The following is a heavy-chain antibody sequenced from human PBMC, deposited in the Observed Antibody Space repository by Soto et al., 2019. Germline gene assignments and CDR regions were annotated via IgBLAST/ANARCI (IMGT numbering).Heavy chain of an antibody. V-gene: IGHV5-51*01. CDR1: RYSFTTNW. CDR2: VHFGDSRT. CDR3: ATWRGSSWFDY. J-gene: IGHJ4*02. D-gene: IGHD6-13*01. Sequence: EVQLVQSGAEVKKPGESLKISCKGSRYSFTTNWIAWVRQMPGKGPEWMGSVHFGDSRTRYGPSFEGQVTISADKSISTAYLQWSSLKASDTAIYYCATWRGSSWFDYWGQGTLLTVSS.